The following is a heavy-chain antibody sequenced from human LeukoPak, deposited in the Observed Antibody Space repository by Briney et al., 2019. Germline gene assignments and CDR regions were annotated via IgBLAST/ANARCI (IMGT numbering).Heavy chain of an antibody. V-gene: IGHV4-59*12. D-gene: IGHD3-3*01. CDR3: ARAVDLGFLEWEGAFDI. CDR1: GGPISSYY. CDR2: IYYSGST. J-gene: IGHJ3*02. Sequence: SETLSLTCTVSGGPISSYYWSWIRQPPGKGLEWVGYIYYSGSTNYNPSLKSRVTMSVDTSKNQFSLKLSSVTAADTAVYYCARAVDLGFLEWEGAFDIWGQGTMVTVSS.